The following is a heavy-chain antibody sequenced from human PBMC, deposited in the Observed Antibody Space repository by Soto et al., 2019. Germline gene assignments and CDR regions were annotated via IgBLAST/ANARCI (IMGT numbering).Heavy chain of an antibody. Sequence: SETLSLTCAVSGGSISSGGYSWSWIRQPPGKGLEWIGYMYHSGSTYYNPSLKSRVTISIDRSKNQFSLKLSSVTAADTAVYYCARGMTTVTTFDYWGQGTLVTVSS. CDR3: ARGMTTVTTFDY. D-gene: IGHD4-17*01. CDR2: MYHSGST. CDR1: GGSISSGGYS. V-gene: IGHV4-30-2*01. J-gene: IGHJ4*02.